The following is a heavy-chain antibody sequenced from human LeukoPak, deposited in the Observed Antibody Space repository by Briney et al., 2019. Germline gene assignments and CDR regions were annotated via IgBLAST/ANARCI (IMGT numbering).Heavy chain of an antibody. J-gene: IGHJ4*02. CDR3: ARSYDFWSGYLDY. D-gene: IGHD3-3*01. CDR2: TRNKANSYTT. V-gene: IGHV3-72*01. CDR1: GCTFSDHY. Sequence: GGSLRLSCAASGCTFSDHYMDWVRQAPGKGLEWVGRTRNKANSYTTEYAASVKGRFTISRDDSKNSLYLQMNSLKTEDTAVYYCARSYDFWSGYLDYWGQGTLVTVSS.